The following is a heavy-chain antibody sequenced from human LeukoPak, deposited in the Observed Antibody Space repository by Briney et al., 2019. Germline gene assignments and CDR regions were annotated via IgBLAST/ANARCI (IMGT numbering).Heavy chain of an antibody. V-gene: IGHV3-66*01. CDR3: AKDVAYTFDY. CDR2: IYSVGST. Sequence: GGSLRLSCAASGFTVSSNYMSWVRQAPGTGLEWVSVIYSVGSTHYADSVKGRFTISRDNSKNTLYLQMNSLRTEDTAVYYCAKDVAYTFDYWGQGTLVTVSS. J-gene: IGHJ4*02. D-gene: IGHD3-16*01. CDR1: GFTVSSNY.